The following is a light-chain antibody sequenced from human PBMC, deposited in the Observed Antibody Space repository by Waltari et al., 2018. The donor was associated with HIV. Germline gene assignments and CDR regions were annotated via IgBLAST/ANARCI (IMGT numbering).Light chain of an antibody. CDR2: SNS. CDR3: ASWDDTLGVV. J-gene: IGLJ2*01. V-gene: IGLV1-44*01. CDR1: PSNIGNNS. Sequence: QSVLTQPPSASGTPGQRVTISCSGSPSNIGNNSVNWYQQFPGSAPTLILYSNSQRPLGVPDRFSGSKSGSSASLAISGPQADDEAHYYCASWDDTLGVVFGGGTTLTVL.